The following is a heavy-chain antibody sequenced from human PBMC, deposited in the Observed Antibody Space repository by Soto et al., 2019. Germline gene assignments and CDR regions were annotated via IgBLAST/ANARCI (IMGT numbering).Heavy chain of an antibody. CDR2: IYYSGTN. J-gene: IGHJ4*02. Sequence: SETLSLTCSVSGVSVSNKTYYWSWIGQRPGKGLEWIGYIYYSGTNNYNPSLKSRVTLSVNLSKHQFSLMLSSLTTADTALYSCARTTAVPNTLRSRYFFDYWGQGTLVTVSS. V-gene: IGHV4-61*01. CDR1: GVSVSNKTYY. CDR3: ARTTAVPNTLRSRYFFDY. D-gene: IGHD4-17*01.